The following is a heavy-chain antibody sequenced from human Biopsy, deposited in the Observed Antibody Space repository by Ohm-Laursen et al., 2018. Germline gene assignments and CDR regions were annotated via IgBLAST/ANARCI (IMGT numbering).Heavy chain of an antibody. V-gene: IGHV3-48*03. CDR1: GFTFNSHE. CDR3: ARGANPFHY. Sequence: SLRLSCTASGFTFNSHEMNWVRQAPGKGLEWISYITGSSSTIYYADSVKGRFTISRDNAKNSLYLQMNSLRADDTAVYYCARGANPFHYWGRGTLVTVSS. J-gene: IGHJ4*02. D-gene: IGHD4/OR15-4a*01. CDR2: ITGSSSTI.